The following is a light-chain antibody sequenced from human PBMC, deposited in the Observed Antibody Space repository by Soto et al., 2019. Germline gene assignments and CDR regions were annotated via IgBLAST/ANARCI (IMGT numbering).Light chain of an antibody. CDR2: DAS. Sequence: EIVLTQSPDTLSSSPGERVTLSCRASQSAGTYLAWYQQKPGQAPRLLIYDASNRASGIPARFSGSGSGTDFTLTIRSLEPEDFAVYYCQQRSAWPRSFGGGTKVEIK. CDR1: QSAGTY. J-gene: IGKJ4*01. V-gene: IGKV3-11*01. CDR3: QQRSAWPRS.